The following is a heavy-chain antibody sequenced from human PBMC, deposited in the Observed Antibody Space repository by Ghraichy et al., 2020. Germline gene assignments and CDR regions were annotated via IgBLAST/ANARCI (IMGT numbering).Heavy chain of an antibody. V-gene: IGHV1-69*13. CDR2: IIPIFGTA. J-gene: IGHJ6*03. D-gene: IGHD5-24*01. Sequence: SVKVFCKASGGTFSSYAISWVRQAPGQGLEWMGGIIPIFGTANYAQKFQGRVTITADESTSTAYMELSSLRSEDTAVYYCARVKGDGYNGFRYYYYMDVWGTGNTVNVS. CDR3: ARVKGDGYNGFRYYYYMDV. CDR1: GGTFSSYA.